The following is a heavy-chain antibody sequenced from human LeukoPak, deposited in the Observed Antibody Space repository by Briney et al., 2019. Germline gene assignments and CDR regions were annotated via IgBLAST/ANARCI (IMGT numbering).Heavy chain of an antibody. V-gene: IGHV4-39*01. CDR3: ARPPLFDSSVFDP. CDR2: IYYTGST. Sequence: SETLSLTCTVSGGSIISSGYYWVWIRQPPGKGLEWIGRIYYTGSTYYNPSLRSRATISVDTSKNQFSLKLTSVTAADTAVYFCARPPLFDSSVFDPWGQGTLVTVSS. D-gene: IGHD6-25*01. CDR1: GGSIISSGYY. J-gene: IGHJ5*02.